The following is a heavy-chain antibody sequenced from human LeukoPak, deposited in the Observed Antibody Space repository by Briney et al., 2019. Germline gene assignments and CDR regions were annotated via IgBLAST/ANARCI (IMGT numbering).Heavy chain of an antibody. D-gene: IGHD4-17*01. V-gene: IGHV1-69*10. CDR1: EGTFTSHV. J-gene: IGHJ3*01. CDR2: IIPIFGMI. Sequence: SVKVSCKSSEGTFTSHVITWVRQAPGQGLEWMGSIIPIFGMIHYAQKFQGRVTITADKSTTTAFMELNSLISEDTAVYYCARDPQSVTTMKNAFALWGQGTVVIVSS. CDR3: ARDPQSVTTMKNAFAL.